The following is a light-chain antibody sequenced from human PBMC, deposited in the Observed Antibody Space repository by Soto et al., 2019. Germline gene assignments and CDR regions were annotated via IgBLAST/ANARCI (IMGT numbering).Light chain of an antibody. CDR2: DVS. Sequence: QSALTQPRSVSASPGQSVTISCTGTSSDVGGYNYVSWYQQHPDKAPKLMISDVSKRPSGVPDRFSGSKSGNTASLTISGLHAEEEADYYCCSYAGNYTLVFGGGTKLTVL. J-gene: IGLJ2*01. CDR3: CSYAGNYTLV. V-gene: IGLV2-11*01. CDR1: SSDVGGYNY.